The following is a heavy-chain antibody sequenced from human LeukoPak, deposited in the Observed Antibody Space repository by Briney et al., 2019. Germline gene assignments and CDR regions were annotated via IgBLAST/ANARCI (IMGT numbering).Heavy chain of an antibody. D-gene: IGHD6-19*01. J-gene: IGHJ4*02. CDR3: AKCLSSGWYPPHDY. V-gene: IGHV3-23*01. CDR1: GFTFSSYA. CDR2: ISGSGFYT. Sequence: GGSLRLSCAASGFTFSSYAMNWVRQAPGKGLEWVSTISGSGFYTYYADSVKGRFTISRDNSKNTLYLQMNSLRAEDTAVYYCAKCLSSGWYPPHDYWGQGTLVTVSS.